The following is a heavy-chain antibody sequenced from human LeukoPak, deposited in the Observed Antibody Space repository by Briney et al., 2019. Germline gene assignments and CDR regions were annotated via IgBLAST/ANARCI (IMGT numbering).Heavy chain of an antibody. CDR3: ARGSREAGQYYDSSGYSDY. J-gene: IGHJ4*02. CDR1: GGSFSGYY. CDR2: INHSGST. Sequence: PSETLSLTCAVYGGSFSGYYWSWIRQPPGKGLQWIGEINHSGSTNYNPSLKSRVTISVDTSKNQLSLKLSSVTAADTAVYYCARGSREAGQYYDSSGYSDYWGQGTLVTVSS. V-gene: IGHV4-34*01. D-gene: IGHD3-22*01.